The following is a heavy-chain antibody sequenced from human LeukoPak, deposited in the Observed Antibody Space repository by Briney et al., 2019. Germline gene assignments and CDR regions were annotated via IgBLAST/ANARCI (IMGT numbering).Heavy chain of an antibody. Sequence: ASVKVSCKASGGTFSSYAISWVRQPPGQGLEWMGGIIPIFGTANYAQKFQGRVTITTDESTSTAYMELSSLRSEDTAVYYCARGGDGSSFFFDYWGQGTLVTVSS. CDR3: ARGGDGSSFFFDY. J-gene: IGHJ4*02. CDR2: IIPIFGTA. CDR1: GGTFSSYA. V-gene: IGHV1-69*05. D-gene: IGHD6-13*01.